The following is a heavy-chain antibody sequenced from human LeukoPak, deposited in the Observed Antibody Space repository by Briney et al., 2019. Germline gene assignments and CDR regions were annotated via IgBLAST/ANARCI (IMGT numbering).Heavy chain of an antibody. CDR1: GFTFSSYA. J-gene: IGHJ4*02. Sequence: PGRSLRLSCAASGFTFSSYAMHWVRQAPGKGLEWVAVISYDGSNKYYADSVKGRFTISRDNSKNTLYLQMNSLRAEDTAVYYCAKEMRDIVVVVAATESYYFDYWGQGTLVTVSS. CDR3: AKEMRDIVVVVAATESYYFDY. CDR2: ISYDGSNK. V-gene: IGHV3-30-3*01. D-gene: IGHD2-15*01.